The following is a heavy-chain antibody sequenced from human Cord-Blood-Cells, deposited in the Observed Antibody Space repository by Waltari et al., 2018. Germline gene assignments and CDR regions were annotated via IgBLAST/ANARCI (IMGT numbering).Heavy chain of an antibody. CDR1: GGSISSSSYY. CDR2: IYYSGST. V-gene: IGHV4-39*01. Sequence: SGGSISSSSYYWGWIRQPPGKGLEWIGSIYYSGSTYYNPSLKSRVTISVDTSKNQFSLKLSSLTAADTAVYYCASIAVAGLLFDYWGQGTLVTVSS. CDR3: ASIAVAGLLFDY. J-gene: IGHJ4*02. D-gene: IGHD6-19*01.